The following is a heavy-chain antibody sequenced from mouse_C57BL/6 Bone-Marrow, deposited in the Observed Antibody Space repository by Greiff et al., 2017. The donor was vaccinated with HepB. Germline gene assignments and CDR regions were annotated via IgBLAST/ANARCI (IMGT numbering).Heavy chain of an antibody. D-gene: IGHD2-3*01. V-gene: IGHV1-55*01. CDR1: GYTFTSYW. CDR3: ARGRWLLHFDY. Sequence: QVQLQQPGAELVKPGASVKMSCKASGYTFTSYWITWVKQRPGQGLEWIGDINPNNGGTSYNQKFKGKATLTVDKSSSTAYMELRSLTSEDSAVYYCARGRWLLHFDYWGQGTTLTVSS. J-gene: IGHJ2*01. CDR2: INPNNGGT.